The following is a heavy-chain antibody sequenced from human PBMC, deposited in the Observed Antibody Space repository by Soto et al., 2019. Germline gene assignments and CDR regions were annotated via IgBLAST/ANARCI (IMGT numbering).Heavy chain of an antibody. CDR2: IIPILGIA. CDR1: GGTFRSYT. Sequence: SVKVSCKASGGTFRSYTISWVRLAPGQGLEWMGRIIPILGIANYAQKFQGRVTITADKSTSTAYMELSSLRSEDTAVYYCARGSIVATMALDYWGQGTLVTVSS. J-gene: IGHJ4*02. CDR3: ARGSIVATMALDY. D-gene: IGHD5-12*01. V-gene: IGHV1-69*02.